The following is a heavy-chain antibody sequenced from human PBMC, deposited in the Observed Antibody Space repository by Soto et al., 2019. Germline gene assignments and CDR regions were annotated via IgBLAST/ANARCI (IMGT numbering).Heavy chain of an antibody. CDR2: INHSGST. Sequence: PSETLSLTCAVYGGSFSGYYWSWIRQPPGKGLEWIGEINHSGSTNYNPSPKSRVTISVDTSKNQFSLKLSSVTAADTAVYYCARAEDIVVVPAVYGMDVWGQGTTVTVSS. V-gene: IGHV4-34*01. D-gene: IGHD2-2*01. J-gene: IGHJ6*02. CDR1: GGSFSGYY. CDR3: ARAEDIVVVPAVYGMDV.